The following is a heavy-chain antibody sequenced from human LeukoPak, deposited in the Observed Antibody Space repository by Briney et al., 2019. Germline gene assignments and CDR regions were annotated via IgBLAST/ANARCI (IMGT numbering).Heavy chain of an antibody. D-gene: IGHD5-12*01. Sequence: PSQTLSLTCTVSGGAISSGHYYWIWIRQQPGKGLEWLGYIYNTGNTYYNPSLKSRVTMSADTSKNQFSLRLTSVTAADTAIYYCARGGGYAFVFWGQETLVTVSS. CDR3: ARGGGYAFVF. V-gene: IGHV4-31*03. CDR1: GGAISSGHYY. CDR2: IYNTGNT. J-gene: IGHJ4*02.